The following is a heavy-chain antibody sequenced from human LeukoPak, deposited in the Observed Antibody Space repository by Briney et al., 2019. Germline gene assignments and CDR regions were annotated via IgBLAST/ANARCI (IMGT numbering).Heavy chain of an antibody. J-gene: IGHJ5*02. V-gene: IGHV4-39*01. CDR3: ARRSTVAGRGRFDP. D-gene: IGHD6-19*01. CDR1: GGSIRSTSYY. CDR2: VHYSGST. Sequence: SETLSLTCSVSGGSIRSTSYYWGWIRQPPGKGLEWLGSVHYSGSTYDNPSLKSRVTISVDTSKNQFSLKLISVTAADTAVYYCARRSTVAGRGRFDPWGQATLVTVSS.